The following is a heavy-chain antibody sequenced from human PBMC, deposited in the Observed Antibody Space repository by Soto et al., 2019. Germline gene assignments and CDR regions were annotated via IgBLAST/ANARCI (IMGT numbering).Heavy chain of an antibody. CDR2: INAGNGNT. CDR3: ARGGYYSNYYYYGMDV. Sequence: ASVKVSCKASGYTFTSYAMHWVRQAPGQRLEWMGWINAGNGNTKYSQKFQGRVTITADESTSTAYMELSSLRSEDTAVYYCARGGYYSNYYYYGMDVWGQGTTVTVSS. J-gene: IGHJ6*02. D-gene: IGHD4-4*01. CDR1: GYTFTSYA. V-gene: IGHV1-3*01.